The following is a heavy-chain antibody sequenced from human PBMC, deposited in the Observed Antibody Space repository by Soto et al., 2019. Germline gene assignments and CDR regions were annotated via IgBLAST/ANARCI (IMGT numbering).Heavy chain of an antibody. CDR3: EKVLTLFSNMEDTVAFDY. CDR2: IGWNSDSL. CDR1: GFSFEEYA. Sequence: EVQLVDSGGGLVQPGRSLRLSCAASGFSFEEYAMHWVRQSPGKGLEWVAGIGWNSDSLAYADSVKGRFTISRDNAKNSLYLEMKSLRPEDTALYYCEKVLTLFSNMEDTVAFDYWGQGTLVIVSS. J-gene: IGHJ4*02. V-gene: IGHV3-9*01. D-gene: IGHD5-18*01.